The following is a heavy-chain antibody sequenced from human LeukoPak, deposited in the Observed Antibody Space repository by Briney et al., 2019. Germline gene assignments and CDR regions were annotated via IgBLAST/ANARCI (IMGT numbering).Heavy chain of an antibody. V-gene: IGHV1-2*02. CDR2: INPNSGGT. CDR3: AREVRSITMVRGDRYYFDY. CDR1: GYTFTGYY. Sequence: ASVKVSRKASGYTFTGYYMHWVRQAPGQGLEWMGWINPNSGGTNYAQKFQGRVTMTRDTSISTAYMELSRLRSDDTAVYYCAREVRSITMVRGDRYYFDYWGQGTLVTVSS. D-gene: IGHD3-10*01. J-gene: IGHJ4*02.